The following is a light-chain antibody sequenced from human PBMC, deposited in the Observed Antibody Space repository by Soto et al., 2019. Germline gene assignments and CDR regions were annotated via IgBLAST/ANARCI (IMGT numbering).Light chain of an antibody. CDR1: QSVSSN. V-gene: IGKV3-15*01. Sequence: EIVMTQSPATLSVSPGERATLSCRASQSVSSNLAWYQQKPGQAPRLLIYGASTRATGIPARFSGSGSGTEFTLTISSLQSEDFAVYYCQQYNNWPPRYTFGQPTKLEIK. J-gene: IGKJ2*01. CDR2: GAS. CDR3: QQYNNWPPRYT.